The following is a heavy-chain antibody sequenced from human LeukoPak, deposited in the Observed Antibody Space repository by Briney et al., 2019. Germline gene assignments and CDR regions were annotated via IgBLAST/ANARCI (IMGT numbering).Heavy chain of an antibody. CDR2: IYSGGST. V-gene: IGHV3-53*01. CDR3: ARGSEPIAAFDI. CDR1: GFTVSSNY. J-gene: IGHJ3*02. Sequence: GGSLRLSCAASGFTVSSNYMSWVRQAPGKGLEWVSVIYSGGSTYYADSVKGRFTISRDSSKNTLYLQMNSLRAEDTAVYYCARGSEPIAAFDIRGQGTMVTVSS. D-gene: IGHD2-21*01.